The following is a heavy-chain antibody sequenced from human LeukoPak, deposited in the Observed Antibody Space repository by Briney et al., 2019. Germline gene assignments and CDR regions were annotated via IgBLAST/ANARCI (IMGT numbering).Heavy chain of an antibody. CDR2: ISSNGEST. D-gene: IGHD1-1*01. CDR3: AKESGTYQGPFDH. Sequence: GGSLRLSCAASGFTFSSYWMSWVRQAPGKGLQWVSGISSNGESTGYADSVKGRFTISRDNAKNSLYLQMNFLRTEDKALYYCAKESGTYQGPFDHWGQGILVTVSS. J-gene: IGHJ4*02. V-gene: IGHV3-20*04. CDR1: GFTFSSYW.